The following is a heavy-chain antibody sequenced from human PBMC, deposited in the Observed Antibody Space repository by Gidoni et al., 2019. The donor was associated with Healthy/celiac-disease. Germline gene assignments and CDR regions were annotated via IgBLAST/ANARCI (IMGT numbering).Heavy chain of an antibody. J-gene: IGHJ4*02. D-gene: IGHD3-22*01. CDR1: GFTFGDYA. CDR3: TRDWKYDSSGIPTLDY. CDR2: IRSKAYGGTT. V-gene: IGHV3-49*05. Sequence: EVQLVESGGGLVKPGRSLRLSCTASGFTFGDYAMRWFRQAPGKGLEWVGFIRSKAYGGTTEYAASVKGRFTISRDDSKSIAYLQMNSLKTEDTAVYYCTRDWKYDSSGIPTLDYWGQGTLVTVSS.